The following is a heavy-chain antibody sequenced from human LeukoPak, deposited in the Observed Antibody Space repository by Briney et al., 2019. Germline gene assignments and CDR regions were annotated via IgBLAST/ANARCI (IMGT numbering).Heavy chain of an antibody. CDR3: ASGSYGYDDY. Sequence: SETLSLTCTVSGGSISSGSYYWSWIRQPAGKGLEWIGRIYTSGSTNYNPSLKSRVTISVDTSKNQFSLKLSSVTATDTAVYYCASGSYGYDDYWGQGTLVTVSS. D-gene: IGHD1-26*01. CDR1: GGSISSGSYY. J-gene: IGHJ4*02. CDR2: IYTSGST. V-gene: IGHV4-61*02.